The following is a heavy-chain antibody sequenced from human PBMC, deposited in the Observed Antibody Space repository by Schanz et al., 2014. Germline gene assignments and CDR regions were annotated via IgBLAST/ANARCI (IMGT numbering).Heavy chain of an antibody. CDR3: ARGTPFLCDY. CDR2: INQAASVQ. Sequence: EVQLVEYGGGLVQPGESLRLSCAASGFTFSAYWMAWVRQAPGKGLEWVAAINQAASVQYYVDSVKGRFTISRDSARNSLYLQMSSLRAEDTAVYYCARGTPFLCDYWGQGTLVTVSS. V-gene: IGHV3-7*01. J-gene: IGHJ4*02. CDR1: GFTFSAYW. D-gene: IGHD3-16*01.